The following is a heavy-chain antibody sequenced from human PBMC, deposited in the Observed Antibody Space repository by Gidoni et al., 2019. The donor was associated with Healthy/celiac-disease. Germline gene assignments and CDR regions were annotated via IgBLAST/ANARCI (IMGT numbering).Heavy chain of an antibody. CDR2: ISYDGSNK. CDR3: AREGDDAFDI. CDR1: GFTFSSYA. J-gene: IGHJ3*02. V-gene: IGHV3-30*04. Sequence: QVQLVESGVGVVQPGRSLRPACASAGFTFSSYAMHWVRQAPGKGLEWVAVISYDGSNKYYADSVKGRFTISRDNSKNTLYLQMNSLRAEDTAVYYCAREGDDAFDIWGQGTMVTVSS.